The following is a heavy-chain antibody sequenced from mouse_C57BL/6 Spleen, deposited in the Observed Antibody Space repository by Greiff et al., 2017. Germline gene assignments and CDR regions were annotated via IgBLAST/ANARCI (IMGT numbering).Heavy chain of an antibody. J-gene: IGHJ3*01. D-gene: IGHD2-1*01. Sequence: VQLQQPGAELVKPGASVKLSCKASGYTFTSYWMHWVKQRPGQGLAWIGMIHPNSGSTNYNEKFKSKATLTVAKSSSTAYMQLSSLTSDDSAVYYCAREDGTWFAYWGQGTLVTVSA. CDR3: AREDGTWFAY. CDR1: GYTFTSYW. CDR2: IHPNSGST. V-gene: IGHV1-64*01.